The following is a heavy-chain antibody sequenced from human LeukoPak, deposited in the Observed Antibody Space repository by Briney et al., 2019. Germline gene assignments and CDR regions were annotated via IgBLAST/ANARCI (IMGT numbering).Heavy chain of an antibody. CDR1: GGTFSSYA. CDR2: IIPIFGTA. V-gene: IGHV1-69*13. J-gene: IGHJ3*02. D-gene: IGHD2-2*02. CDR3: ARDGAIPYAFDI. Sequence: ASVKVSCKATGGTFSSYASSWVRQAPGQGLDWMGGIIPIFGTANYAQKFQGRVTITADESTSTAYMELSSLRSEDTAVYYCARDGAIPYAFDIWGQGTMVTVSS.